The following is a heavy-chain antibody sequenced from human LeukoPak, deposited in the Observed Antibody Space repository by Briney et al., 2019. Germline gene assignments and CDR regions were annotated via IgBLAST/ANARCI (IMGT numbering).Heavy chain of an antibody. CDR1: GFTLSSYE. D-gene: IGHD6-13*01. CDR2: IEYSGGSTI. Sequence: PGGSLRLSCTVSGFTLSSYEMSWIRQAPGKGLEWVSSIEYSGGSTIYYADSVKGRFTISRDNARNSLYLQMNSLRAEDTAVYYCARSDSSTWFKPTPCDYWGQGTLVTVSS. J-gene: IGHJ4*02. CDR3: ARSDSSTWFKPTPCDY. V-gene: IGHV3-48*03.